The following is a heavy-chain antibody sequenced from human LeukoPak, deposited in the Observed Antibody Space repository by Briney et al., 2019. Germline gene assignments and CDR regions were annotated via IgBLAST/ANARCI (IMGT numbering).Heavy chain of an antibody. D-gene: IGHD6-13*01. CDR1: GGSISSGGYY. CDR2: IYYSGST. CDR3: ASSKVHGYSSSWSITPLDY. J-gene: IGHJ4*02. Sequence: PSETLSLTCTVSGGSISSGGYYWSWIRQHPGKGLEWIGYIYYSGSTYYNPSLKSRVTISVDTSKNQFSLKLSSVTAADTAVYYCASSKVHGYSSSWSITPLDYWGQGTLVTVSS. V-gene: IGHV4-31*03.